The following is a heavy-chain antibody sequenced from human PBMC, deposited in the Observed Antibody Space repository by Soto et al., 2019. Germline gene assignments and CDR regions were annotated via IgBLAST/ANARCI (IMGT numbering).Heavy chain of an antibody. CDR1: GDSGPSDSGA. V-gene: IGHV6-1*01. D-gene: IGHD3-10*01. J-gene: IGHJ4*01. Sequence: PSQSLSLTCVISGDSGPSDSGAWNWIRQSPSRGLEWLGRTYYRSRWYTEYALSLRSRISINTDTSKNQFSLQLSSVTPEDTAMYYCVIDGQDYGSGSYDMYHWGQRTLVTVSS. CDR3: VIDGQDYGSGSYDMYH. CDR2: TYYRSRWYT.